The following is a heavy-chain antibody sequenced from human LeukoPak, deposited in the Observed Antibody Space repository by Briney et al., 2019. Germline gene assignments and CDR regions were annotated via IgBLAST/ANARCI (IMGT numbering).Heavy chain of an antibody. V-gene: IGHV1-18*01. CDR1: GYTFSSYV. CDR3: AKSRYINYYNYGMDV. D-gene: IGHD5-18*01. Sequence: GASVKVSCKASGYTFSSYVISWVRQAPGQGLEWMGRISPNNGNTNYAEKVQGRVTMTTETSTSTAYMELRSLRSDDTAVYYCAKSRYINYYNYGMDVWGQGTTVTVSS. CDR2: ISPNNGNT. J-gene: IGHJ6*02.